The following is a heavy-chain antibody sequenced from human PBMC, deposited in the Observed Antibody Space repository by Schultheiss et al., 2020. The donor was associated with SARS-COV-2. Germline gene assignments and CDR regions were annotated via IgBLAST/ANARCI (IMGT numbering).Heavy chain of an antibody. J-gene: IGHJ6*02. Sequence: ASVKVSCKASGYTFTSYYMHWVRQAPGQGLEWMGIINPSGGSTSYAQKFQGRVTMTRDTSTSTVYMELSSLRSEDTAVYYCALFNYDILTGYWNYYYYYGMDVWGQGATVTVSS. CDR1: GYTFTSYY. CDR2: INPSGGST. D-gene: IGHD3-9*01. V-gene: IGHV1-46*01. CDR3: ALFNYDILTGYWNYYYYYGMDV.